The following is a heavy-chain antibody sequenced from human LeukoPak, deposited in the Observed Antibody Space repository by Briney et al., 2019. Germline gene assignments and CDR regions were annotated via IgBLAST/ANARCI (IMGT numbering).Heavy chain of an antibody. Sequence: GGSLRLSCAASGFTFSNSWMSWVRQAPGKGLEWVGRIKSKTDGGTSEYAAPDKGRFTISRDDSINTLYLQMSSLKAEDSAVYYCTRDGGSNLVDYWGQGPVVTVSS. CDR1: GFTFSNSW. D-gene: IGHD4-23*01. J-gene: IGHJ4*02. CDR2: IKSKTDGGTS. CDR3: TRDGGSNLVDY. V-gene: IGHV3-15*01.